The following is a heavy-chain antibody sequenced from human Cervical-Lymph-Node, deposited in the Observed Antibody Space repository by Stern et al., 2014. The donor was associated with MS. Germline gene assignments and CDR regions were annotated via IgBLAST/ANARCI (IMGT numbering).Heavy chain of an antibody. Sequence: EVQLVESGGGLVQPGGSLRLSCAASGFTFSSYYMSWVRQAPGKGLEWVANIKQDGSERLYVDSVKGRFTISRDNAKNSLYLQMNSLRAEDTAVYYCGSRGGDYWGQGTLVTVSS. D-gene: IGHD3-10*01. CDR3: GSRGGDY. CDR2: IKQDGSER. V-gene: IGHV3-7*01. J-gene: IGHJ4*02. CDR1: GFTFSSYY.